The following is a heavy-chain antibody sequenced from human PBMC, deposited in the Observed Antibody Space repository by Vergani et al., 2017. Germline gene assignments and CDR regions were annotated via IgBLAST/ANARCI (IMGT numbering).Heavy chain of an antibody. D-gene: IGHD5-18*01. V-gene: IGHV4-34*01. J-gene: IGHJ5*02. CDR3: ARGYSYGFRFDP. CDR1: GGSFSGYY. Sequence: QVQLQQWGAGLLKPSETLSLTCAVYGGSFSGYYWSWIRQPPGRGLEWIGEINHSGSTNYNPSLKSRVTISLDTSKNQFSLKLSSVTAADTAVYYCARGYSYGFRFDPWGQGTLVTVSS. CDR2: INHSGST.